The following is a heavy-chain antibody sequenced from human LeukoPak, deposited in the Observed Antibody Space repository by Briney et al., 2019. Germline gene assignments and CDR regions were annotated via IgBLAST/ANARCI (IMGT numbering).Heavy chain of an antibody. CDR2: ISTDGGST. Sequence: GGSLRLSCAASGFPFRTYWMHWVRQAPGKGLVWVSRISTDGGSTRYADPVKGRFTISRDNAENTLYLQMNSLRDEDTAVYYCAREQDSSSRLDYWGQGILVTVSS. D-gene: IGHD3-22*01. CDR1: GFPFRTYW. J-gene: IGHJ4*02. V-gene: IGHV3-74*01. CDR3: AREQDSSSRLDY.